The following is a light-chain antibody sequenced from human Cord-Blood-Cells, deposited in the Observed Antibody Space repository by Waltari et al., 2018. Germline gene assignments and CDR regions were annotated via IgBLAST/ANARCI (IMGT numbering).Light chain of an antibody. CDR3: QQRGNWPT. Sequence: EIVLTQYPATLSLSPGERATLSYRASQSVSSYLAWYQQKPGQAPRLLVYDASNSATGIPARFSGSGSGTDFTLTISRREPEDFAVYYCQQRGNWPTFGPGTKVDIK. J-gene: IGKJ3*01. CDR1: QSVSSY. CDR2: DAS. V-gene: IGKV3-11*01.